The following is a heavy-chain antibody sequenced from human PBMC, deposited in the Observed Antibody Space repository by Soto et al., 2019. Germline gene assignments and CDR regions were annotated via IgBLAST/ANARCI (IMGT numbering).Heavy chain of an antibody. CDR2: INHSGSI. V-gene: IGHV4-34*01. Sequence: PSETLSLTCAVYGGSFSGYYCNWIRQPPGKGLEWIGEINHSGSIIYNPSLKSRVTLSVDTSKNQFSLKLSSVTAADTAVYYCAGGGFRGYYYAMDVWGQGTTV. D-gene: IGHD3-10*01. CDR1: GGSFSGYY. J-gene: IGHJ6*02. CDR3: AGGGFRGYYYAMDV.